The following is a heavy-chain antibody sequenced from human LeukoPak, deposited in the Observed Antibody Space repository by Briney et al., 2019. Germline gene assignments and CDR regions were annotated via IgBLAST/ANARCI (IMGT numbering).Heavy chain of an antibody. CDR1: GFTFSSYG. CDR2: IRYDGSNK. J-gene: IGHJ4*02. D-gene: IGHD3-10*01. V-gene: IGHV3-30*02. CDR3: AKDDDGSGSYPSFHY. Sequence: GGSLRLSCAASGFTFSSYGMHWVRQAPGKGLEWVAFIRYDGSNKYYADSVKGRFTISRDNSKNTLYLQMNSLRAEDTAVYYCAKDDDGSGSYPSFHYWGQGTLVTVSS.